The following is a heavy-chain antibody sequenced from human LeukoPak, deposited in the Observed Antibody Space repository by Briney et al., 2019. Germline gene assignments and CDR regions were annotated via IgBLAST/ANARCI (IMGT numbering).Heavy chain of an antibody. CDR3: ARVELRYFDWYYYYYYMDV. V-gene: IGHV7-4-1*02. D-gene: IGHD3-9*01. CDR2: INTNTGNP. CDR1: GYTFTSYA. Sequence: ASVKASCKASGYTFTSYAMNWVRQAPGQGLEWMGWINTNTGNPTYAQGFTGRFVFSLDTSVSTAYLQISSLKAEDTAVYYCARVELRYFDWYYYYYYMDVWGKGTTVTVSS. J-gene: IGHJ6*03.